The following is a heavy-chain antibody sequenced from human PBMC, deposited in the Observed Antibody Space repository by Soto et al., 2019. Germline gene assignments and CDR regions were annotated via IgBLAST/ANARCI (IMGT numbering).Heavy chain of an antibody. CDR2: MQPSTGRT. V-gene: IGHV1-8*01. CDR1: GYSCTSLD. Sequence: VKLSCKAPGYSCTSLDINWVRQTAGQGLEWMGWMQPSTGRTGYAQKFQGRVTMTRDTSINTAYMELTTLTSDDTAFYYCARGVSAGVDYWGQGTLVTVSS. J-gene: IGHJ4*02. D-gene: IGHD1-26*01. CDR3: ARGVSAGVDY.